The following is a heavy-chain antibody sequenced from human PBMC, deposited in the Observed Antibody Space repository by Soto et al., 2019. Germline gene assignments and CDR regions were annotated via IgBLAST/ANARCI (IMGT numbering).Heavy chain of an antibody. J-gene: IGHJ4*02. Sequence: GGSLRLSCVASGLTFGSRAMTWVRQAPGEGLQWVSTITDTGGDAKYADSVRGRLVISRDNSKKTLYLQMTSLTAEDSAMYYCATGSTDSYPGSRLFDFWGRGTLVTIYS. CDR1: GLTFGSRA. CDR2: ITDTGGDA. D-gene: IGHD2-21*01. CDR3: ATGSTDSYPGSRLFDF. V-gene: IGHV3-23*01.